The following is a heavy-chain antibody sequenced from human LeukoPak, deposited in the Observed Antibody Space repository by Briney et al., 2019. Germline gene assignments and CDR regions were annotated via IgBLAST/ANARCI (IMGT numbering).Heavy chain of an antibody. Sequence: PGGSLRLSCAVSGFTFSSYWMHWVRQAPGKGLLWVSRINSDGSVTTYADSVKGRFTISRDNAKNTLYLQMNSLRAEDTAVYYCTRATGSFYGLGYWGQGTLVTVSS. D-gene: IGHD1-26*01. CDR3: TRATGSFYGLGY. J-gene: IGHJ4*02. CDR1: GFTFSSYW. V-gene: IGHV3-74*01. CDR2: INSDGSVT.